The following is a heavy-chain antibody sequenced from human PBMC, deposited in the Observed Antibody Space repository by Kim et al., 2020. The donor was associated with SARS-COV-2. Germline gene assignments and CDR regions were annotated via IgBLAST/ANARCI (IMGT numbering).Heavy chain of an antibody. J-gene: IGHJ6*01. CDR2: ISYDGSNK. Sequence: GGSLRLSCAASGFTFSSYGMHWVRQAPSKGLEWVAVISYDGSNKYYADSVKGRFTISRDNSKNTLYLQMNSLRAEDTAVYYCAKDFGSPSALYYYYGMDV. V-gene: IGHV3-30*18. CDR3: AKDFGSPSALYYYYGMDV. D-gene: IGHD3-10*01. CDR1: GFTFSSYG.